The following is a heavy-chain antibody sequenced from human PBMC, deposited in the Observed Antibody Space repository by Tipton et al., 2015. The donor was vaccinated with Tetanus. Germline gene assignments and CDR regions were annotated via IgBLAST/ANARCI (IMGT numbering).Heavy chain of an antibody. V-gene: IGHV4-59*01. D-gene: IGHD3-10*01. CDR3: ARTMVRGAIGHYSYGMDV. J-gene: IGHJ6*02. CDR1: GGTISNYY. Sequence: LRLSCTVSGGTISNYYWSWIRQPPGKGLEWIGNIHYSGSTDYKSSLKSRVTISADTSKKQLSLKLSSVTAADSAVYYCARTMVRGAIGHYSYGMDVWGQGTMVTVSS. CDR2: IHYSGST.